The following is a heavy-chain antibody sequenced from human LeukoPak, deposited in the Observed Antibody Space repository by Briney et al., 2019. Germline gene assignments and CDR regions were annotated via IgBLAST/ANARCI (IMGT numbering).Heavy chain of an antibody. D-gene: IGHD6-19*01. J-gene: IGHJ4*02. Sequence: GGSLRLSCAASGFTFDDYAMHWVRQAPGKGLEWVSAISGSGGSTYYADSVKGRFTISRDNSKNTLYLQMNSLRAEDTAVYYCAKDRGQWLETEYFDYWGQGTLVTVSS. CDR1: GFTFDDYA. CDR2: ISGSGGST. CDR3: AKDRGQWLETEYFDY. V-gene: IGHV3-23*01.